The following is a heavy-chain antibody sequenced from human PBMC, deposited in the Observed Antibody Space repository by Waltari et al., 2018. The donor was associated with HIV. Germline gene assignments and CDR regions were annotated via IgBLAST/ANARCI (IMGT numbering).Heavy chain of an antibody. D-gene: IGHD3-3*01. V-gene: IGHV4-59*01. J-gene: IGHJ6*02. CDR3: ARDRDFWSGHYYYYGMDV. CDR2: LSYSGST. CDR1: GGSISSYS. Sequence: QVQLQESGAGLVKPSETLSLTCTVSGGSISSYSWSWIRQPPGKGLEWIGYLSYSGSTNYNPSLKSRVTISVDTSKNQFSLKLSSVTAADTAVYYCARDRDFWSGHYYYYGMDVWGQGTTVTVSS.